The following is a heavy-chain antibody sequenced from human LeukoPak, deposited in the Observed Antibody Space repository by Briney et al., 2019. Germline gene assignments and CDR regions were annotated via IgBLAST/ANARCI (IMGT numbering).Heavy chain of an antibody. CDR1: GFTFSSYW. J-gene: IGHJ4*02. CDR3: AGDMVRGVITPFDY. V-gene: IGHV3-7*01. D-gene: IGHD3-10*01. CDR2: IKQDGSEK. Sequence: GRTLRLSCAASGFTFSSYWMSWVRQAPGKGLEWVANIKQDGSEKYYVDSVKGRFTISRDNAKNSLYLQMNSLRAEDTAVYYCAGDMVRGVITPFDYWGQGTLVIVSS.